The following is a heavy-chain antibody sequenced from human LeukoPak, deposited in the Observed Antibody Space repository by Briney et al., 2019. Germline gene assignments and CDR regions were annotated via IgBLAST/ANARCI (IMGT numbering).Heavy chain of an antibody. CDR2: ISGSGGST. J-gene: IGHJ4*02. CDR1: GFTLSSYA. CDR3: AKGGSSWYPFDY. Sequence: GSLRLSCAASGFTLSSYAMSWVRQAPGKGLEWVSAISGSGGSTYYADSVKGRFTISRDNSKNTLYLQMNSLRAEDTAVYYCAKGGSSWYPFDYWGQGTLVTVSS. V-gene: IGHV3-23*01. D-gene: IGHD6-13*01.